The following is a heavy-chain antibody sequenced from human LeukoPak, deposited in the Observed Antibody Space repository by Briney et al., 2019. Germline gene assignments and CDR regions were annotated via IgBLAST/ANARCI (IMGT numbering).Heavy chain of an antibody. D-gene: IGHD6-13*01. Sequence: TGGSLILSCEDSGFTFADYGLSWVRQAPGKGPQWVAGINWSGDNTFYADSVKGRFTISRDNAKKTLYLQMNNLRGDDTATYYCARDLSSNGSNLAYWGQGTLVTVSS. CDR2: INWSGDNT. CDR3: ARDLSSNGSNLAY. J-gene: IGHJ4*02. V-gene: IGHV3-20*04. CDR1: GFTFADYG.